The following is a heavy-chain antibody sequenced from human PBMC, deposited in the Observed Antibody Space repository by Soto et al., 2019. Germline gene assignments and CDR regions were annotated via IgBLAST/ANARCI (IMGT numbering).Heavy chain of an antibody. V-gene: IGHV1-69*12. CDR1: GGTFSSYA. J-gene: IGHJ6*01. Sequence: QVQLVQSGAEVKKPGSSVKASCKASGGTFSSYAISWVRQAPGQGLEWMGGIIPIFGTANYAQKFQGRVTITAGESTSKAYMELSRLGSEDPAVVYLAGGVPNQMTMVFLYGLGGWGQGNKVTGSP. D-gene: IGHD3-10*01. CDR2: IIPIFGTA. CDR3: AGGVPNQMTMVFLYGLGG.